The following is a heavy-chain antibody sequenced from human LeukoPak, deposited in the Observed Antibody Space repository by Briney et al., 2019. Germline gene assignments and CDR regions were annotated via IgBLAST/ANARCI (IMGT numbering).Heavy chain of an antibody. CDR2: VNPSGGST. Sequence: ASVNVSCEASGYTFTSNYIHWVRQAPGQGLEWMGLVNPSGGSTTYAQMFQGRVTMTRDTSTSTVYLELSSLRSEDTAVYYCAKGGVAGTSDSWGQGTQVTVSS. CDR1: GYTFTSNY. J-gene: IGHJ5*01. D-gene: IGHD6-19*01. V-gene: IGHV1-46*01. CDR3: AKGGVAGTSDS.